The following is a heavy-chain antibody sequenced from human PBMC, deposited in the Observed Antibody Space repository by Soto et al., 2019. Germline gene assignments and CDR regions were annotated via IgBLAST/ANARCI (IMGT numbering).Heavy chain of an antibody. D-gene: IGHD1-1*01. Sequence: VQLVQSGAEVKKPGSSVKVSCKASGGTFGSSTISWVRQAPGQGLEWMGGITPVFGAPNYAQKFQGRVTITADKSTSTAYMELRSLRSEDTAVYYCARGELGTIAYFDCWGQGTQVTVSS. J-gene: IGHJ4*02. V-gene: IGHV1-69*06. CDR2: ITPVFGAP. CDR3: ARGELGTIAYFDC. CDR1: GGTFGSST.